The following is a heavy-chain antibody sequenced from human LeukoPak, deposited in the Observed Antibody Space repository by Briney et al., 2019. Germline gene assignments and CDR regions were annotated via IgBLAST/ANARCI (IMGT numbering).Heavy chain of an antibody. V-gene: IGHV3-49*04. CDR2: IRSKAYGGTT. CDR1: GFTFSSYA. J-gene: IGHJ4*02. CDR3: TRDRDSSGWYLPYFDY. D-gene: IGHD6-19*01. Sequence: GGSLRLSCAASGFTFSSYAMSWVRQAPGKGLEWVGFIRSKAYGGTTEYAASVKGRFTISRDDSKSIAYLQMNSLKTEDTAVYYCTRDRDSSGWYLPYFDYWGQGTLVTVSS.